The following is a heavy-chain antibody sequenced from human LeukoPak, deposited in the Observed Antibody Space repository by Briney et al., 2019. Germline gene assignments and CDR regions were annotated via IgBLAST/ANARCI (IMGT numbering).Heavy chain of an antibody. CDR3: ARGLDGIHYYYYYYMDV. Sequence: PSQTLSLTCTVYGGSISRDGHYWSWIRQNPGKGLESIGSVSSSGTTTYNPSLKSRVTISLDTSQNQFSLNLRSLTAADTAVYYCARGLDGIHYYYYYYMDVWGKGTTVTVSS. CDR1: GGSISRDGHY. J-gene: IGHJ6*03. CDR2: VSSSGTT. V-gene: IGHV4-31*03. D-gene: IGHD5-24*01.